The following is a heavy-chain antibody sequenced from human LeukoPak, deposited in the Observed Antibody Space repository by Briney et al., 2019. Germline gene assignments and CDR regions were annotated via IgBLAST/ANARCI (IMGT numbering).Heavy chain of an antibody. J-gene: IGHJ4*02. CDR1: GYTFRGNY. D-gene: IGHD4-11*01. CDR3: ARDPSSVTLYFFDY. Sequence: SVKVACKASGYTFRGNYIHWLRQAPGQWLEWMGWIDANNGDTTSAQKFQGRVTMSRDTSISTAYMDLSSLSPDDAAVYYCARDPSSVTLYFFDYWGQGTLVTVSS. V-gene: IGHV1-2*02. CDR2: IDANNGDT.